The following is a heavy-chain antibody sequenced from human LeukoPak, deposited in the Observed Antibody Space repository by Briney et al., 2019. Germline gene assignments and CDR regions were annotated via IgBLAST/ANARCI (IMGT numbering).Heavy chain of an antibody. Sequence: SETLSLTCTISGGSINNYYWSWIRQPPGKGLEWIGYLYYSGSTNYNPSLNSRVNISLDTSKNQFSLRLSSVTAADTAVYYCARQTAKNVVTARFDYWGQGTLVTVSS. D-gene: IGHD5-18*01. CDR2: LYYSGST. CDR1: GGSINNYY. J-gene: IGHJ4*02. CDR3: ARQTAKNVVTARFDY. V-gene: IGHV4-59*08.